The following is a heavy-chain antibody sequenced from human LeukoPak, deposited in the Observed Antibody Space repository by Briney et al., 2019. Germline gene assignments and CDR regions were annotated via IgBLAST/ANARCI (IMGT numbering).Heavy chain of an antibody. CDR2: ISSDGTST. D-gene: IGHD4-17*01. CDR3: TRVHYCDYVDY. J-gene: IGHJ4*02. V-gene: IGHV3-74*01. Sequence: GGSLRLSCAASGFTFSSYWMHWVRQAPGKGLVWVSRISSDGTSTSYADSVKGRFTISRDNAKNTLYLQMNSLRAEDTAVYHCTRVHYCDYVDYWGQGTLVTVSS. CDR1: GFTFSSYW.